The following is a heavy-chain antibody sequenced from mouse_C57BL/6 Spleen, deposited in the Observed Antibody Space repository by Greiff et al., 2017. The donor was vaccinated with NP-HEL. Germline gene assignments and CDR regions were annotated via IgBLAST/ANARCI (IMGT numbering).Heavy chain of an antibody. V-gene: IGHV1-82*01. CDR2: IYPGDGDT. D-gene: IGHD1-1*01. CDR1: GYAFSSSW. Sequence: VQLQQSGPELVKPGASVKISCKASGYAFSSSWMNWVKQRPGKGLEWIGRIYPGDGDTNYNGKFKGKATLTADKSSSTAYMQLSSLTSEDSAVYFCARVAYYYGSSLYAMDYWGQGTSVTVSS. CDR3: ARVAYYYGSSLYAMDY. J-gene: IGHJ4*01.